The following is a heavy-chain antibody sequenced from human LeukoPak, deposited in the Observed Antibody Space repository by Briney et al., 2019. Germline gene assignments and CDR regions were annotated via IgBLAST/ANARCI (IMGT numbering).Heavy chain of an antibody. J-gene: IGHJ6*03. V-gene: IGHV3-23*01. Sequence: PGGSLRLSCAASGFTFSSYSMNWVRQAPGKGLEWVSAISGSGGSTYYADSVKGRFTISRGNSKNTLYLQMNSPRAEDTAVYYCAKSTGYSSGRPHRYYYYYMDVWGKGTPVTVSS. CDR3: AKSTGYSSGRPHRYYYYYMDV. CDR1: GFTFSSYS. D-gene: IGHD6-19*01. CDR2: ISGSGGST.